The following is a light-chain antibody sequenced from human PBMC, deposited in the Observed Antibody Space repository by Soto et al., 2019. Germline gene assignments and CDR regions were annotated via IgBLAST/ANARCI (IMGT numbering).Light chain of an antibody. J-gene: IGKJ5*01. CDR2: DAS. CDR3: QQRSNWPPIT. V-gene: IGKV3-11*01. CDR1: QSVSGY. Sequence: EIVLTQSQVTLPLSPGERATLLCRARQSVSGYLAWYQQKPGQAPRLLIYDASNRATGIPARFSGSGSGTDFTLTISSLEPEDFAVYYCQQRSNWPPITFGQGTRLEIK.